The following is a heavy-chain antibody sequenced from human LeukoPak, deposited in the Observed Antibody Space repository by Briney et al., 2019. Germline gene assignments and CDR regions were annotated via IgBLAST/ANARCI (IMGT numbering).Heavy chain of an antibody. J-gene: IGHJ6*02. CDR3: AKDQGPRGYYYGMDV. CDR1: GFTSSSYA. V-gene: IGHV3-23*01. D-gene: IGHD3-10*01. Sequence: GGSLRLSCAASGFTSSSYAMSWVRQAPGKGLEWVSAISGSGGSTYYADSVKGRFTISRDNSKNTLYLQMNSLRAEDTAVYYCAKDQGPRGYYYGMDVWGQGTTVTVSS. CDR2: ISGSGGST.